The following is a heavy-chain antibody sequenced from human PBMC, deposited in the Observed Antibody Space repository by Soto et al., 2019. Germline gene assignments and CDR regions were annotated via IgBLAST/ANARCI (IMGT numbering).Heavy chain of an antibody. CDR3: ARGVRNYYGMDV. J-gene: IGHJ6*02. Sequence: VLQAPGRGLVWVSRINSDGSSRFYADSVKGRFTISRDNAENTVYLQMNSLRAEDTAVYYCARGVRNYYGMDVWGQGTTVTVSS. V-gene: IGHV3-74*01. CDR2: INSDGSSR.